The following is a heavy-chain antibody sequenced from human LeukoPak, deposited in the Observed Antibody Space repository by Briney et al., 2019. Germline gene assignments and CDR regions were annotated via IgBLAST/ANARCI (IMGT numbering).Heavy chain of an antibody. CDR1: GFTFSSYG. Sequence: GGSLRLSCAASGFTFSSYGMHWVRQAPGKGLEWVAVISYDGSNKYYADSVKSRFTISRDNSKNTLYLQMNSLRAEDTAVYYCAKDGSIAVAGVDYWGQGTLVTVSS. V-gene: IGHV3-30*18. D-gene: IGHD6-19*01. CDR2: ISYDGSNK. CDR3: AKDGSIAVAGVDY. J-gene: IGHJ4*02.